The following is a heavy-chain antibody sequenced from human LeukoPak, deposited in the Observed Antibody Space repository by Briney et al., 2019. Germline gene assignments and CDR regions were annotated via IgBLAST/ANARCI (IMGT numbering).Heavy chain of an antibody. Sequence: SETLSLTCSVSGGSISSYSWSWIRQPAGEGLDWIGRIFSSGNNKYNPSLKSRVIMSVDTSKNQFSLKLTSVTAADTAVYYCARYYSDAKFDYWGQGTLVTVSS. CDR2: IFSSGNN. CDR3: ARYYSDAKFDY. D-gene: IGHD3-22*01. J-gene: IGHJ4*02. V-gene: IGHV4-4*07. CDR1: GGSISSYS.